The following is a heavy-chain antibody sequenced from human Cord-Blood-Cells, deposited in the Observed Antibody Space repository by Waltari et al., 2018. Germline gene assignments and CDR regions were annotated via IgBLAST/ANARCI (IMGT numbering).Heavy chain of an antibody. D-gene: IGHD2-2*01. CDR2: FDPEDGET. CDR3: ATDRGYCSSTSCYNWFDP. Sequence: QVQLVQSGAAVKKPGASVKVSCKVSGYPLTEFSMHWVRQAPGKGLEWMGGFDPEDGETIYAQKFQGRVTMTEDTSTDTAYMELSSLRSEDTAVYYCATDRGYCSSTSCYNWFDPWGQGTLVTVSS. V-gene: IGHV1-24*01. J-gene: IGHJ5*02. CDR1: GYPLTEFS.